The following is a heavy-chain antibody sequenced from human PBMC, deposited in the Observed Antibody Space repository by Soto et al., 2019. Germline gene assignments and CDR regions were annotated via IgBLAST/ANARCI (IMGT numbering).Heavy chain of an antibody. CDR3: ARMASSGSLNWFDP. D-gene: IGHD3-10*01. Sequence: GASVKVSCKASGYTFINCEINWVRQATGQGLEGMGWMNPGSGNTGYAHKFQGRVTMTRNISISTAYMELSRLGSDDTAIYYCARMASSGSLNWFDPWGQGTLVTVSS. CDR2: MNPGSGNT. V-gene: IGHV1-8*01. J-gene: IGHJ5*02. CDR1: GYTFINCE.